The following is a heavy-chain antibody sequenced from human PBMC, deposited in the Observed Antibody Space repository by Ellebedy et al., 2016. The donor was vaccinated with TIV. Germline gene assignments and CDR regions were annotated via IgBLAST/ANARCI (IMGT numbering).Heavy chain of an antibody. Sequence: GETLSSGDYYWTWIRQTPGMGLEWIGCIYFGGSTSYYNPSLQSRVNISLIPSENQFSLTLASVTAADTAVYYCAREGFGAWFDTWGQGTLVTVSS. J-gene: IGHJ5*02. V-gene: IGHV4-30-4*01. CDR1: GETLSSGDYY. D-gene: IGHD3-3*01. CDR3: AREGFGAWFDT. CDR2: IYFGGSTS.